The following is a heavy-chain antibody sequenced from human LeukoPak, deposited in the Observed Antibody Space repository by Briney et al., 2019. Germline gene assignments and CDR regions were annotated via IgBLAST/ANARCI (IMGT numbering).Heavy chain of an antibody. V-gene: IGHV3-30*03. D-gene: IGHD3-10*01. CDR1: GFTFSRYG. Sequence: GGSLRLSCAASGFTFSRYGMHWVRQAPGKGLEWVAVISYDGSKKYYADSVKGRLTISRDNSKNTLYLQMNSLRAEDTAVYYCARDRRGKDYWGQGTLVTVSS. CDR3: ARDRRGKDY. J-gene: IGHJ4*02. CDR2: ISYDGSKK.